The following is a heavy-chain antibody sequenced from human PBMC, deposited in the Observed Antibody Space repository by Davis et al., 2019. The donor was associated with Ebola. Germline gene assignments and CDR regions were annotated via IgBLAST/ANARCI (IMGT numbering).Heavy chain of an antibody. Sequence: PGGSLRLSCAASGFTVSSNYMSWVRQAPGKGLEWVSVIYSGGSTYYADSVKGRFTISRDNSKNTLYLQMNSLRAEDTAVYYCARDSGIQLWSRGAFDIWGQGTMVTVSS. V-gene: IGHV3-53*01. J-gene: IGHJ3*02. CDR1: GFTVSSNY. CDR3: ARDSGIQLWSRGAFDI. D-gene: IGHD5-18*01. CDR2: IYSGGST.